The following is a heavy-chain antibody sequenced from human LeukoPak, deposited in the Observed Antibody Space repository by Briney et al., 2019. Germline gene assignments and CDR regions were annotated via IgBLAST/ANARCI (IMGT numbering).Heavy chain of an antibody. V-gene: IGHV4-61*01. D-gene: IGHD5-24*01. CDR3: ASVRSGRYYFDY. J-gene: IGHJ4*02. CDR1: GGSLSSGSYY. CDR2: IYYSGST. Sequence: PSDTLSLTCTVSGGSLSSGSYYWRWVRQPPGKGLEWIGYIYYSGSTNYSPSLKSRVTISVDTSKNQFSLKLTSVTAADTAVYYCASVRSGRYYFDYWGQGTLVTVSS.